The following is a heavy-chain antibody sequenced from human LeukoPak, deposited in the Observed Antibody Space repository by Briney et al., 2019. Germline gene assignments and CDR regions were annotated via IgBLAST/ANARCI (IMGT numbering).Heavy chain of an antibody. J-gene: IGHJ4*02. CDR2: IYYSGST. CDR1: GGSISSYY. Sequence: SDTLSLTCTVSGGSISSYYWSWIRQPPGKGLEWIGYIYYSGSTNYNPSLKSRVTISVDTSKNQFSLKLSSVTAADTAVYYCARARRDGYIVWGQGTLVTVSS. V-gene: IGHV4-59*01. CDR3: ARARRDGYIV. D-gene: IGHD5-24*01.